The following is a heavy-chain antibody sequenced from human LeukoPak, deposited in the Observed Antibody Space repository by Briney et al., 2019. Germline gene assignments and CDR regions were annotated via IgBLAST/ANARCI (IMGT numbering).Heavy chain of an antibody. CDR3: ARDGGWVATLGYHYGMDV. D-gene: IGHD2-15*01. CDR2: IYYSGST. CDR1: GGSISSGDYY. Sequence: SQTLSLTCTVSGGSISSGDYYWSWIRQPPGKGLEWIGYIYYSGSTYYNPSLKSRVTISVDTSKNQFSLKLSSVTAADTAVYYCARDGGWVATLGYHYGMDVWGQGTTVTVSS. J-gene: IGHJ6*02. V-gene: IGHV4-30-4*01.